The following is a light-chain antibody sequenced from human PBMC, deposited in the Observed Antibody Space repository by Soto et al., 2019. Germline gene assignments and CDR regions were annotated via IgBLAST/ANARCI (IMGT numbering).Light chain of an antibody. V-gene: IGKV1-27*01. Sequence: DIQITHSPSSLSASFGDRVTITCLASQCILTYLAWCQQKPGQVPELLIQAASTLQPGVPSLFSGSGSGTEFTLTINSLQPEDFSVYFCQQSSNWPLINFGQGTRLEI. CDR2: AAS. CDR1: QCILTY. CDR3: QQSSNWPLIN. J-gene: IGKJ5*01.